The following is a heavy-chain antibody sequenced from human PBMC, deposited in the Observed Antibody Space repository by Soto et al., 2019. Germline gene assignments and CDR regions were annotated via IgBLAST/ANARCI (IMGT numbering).Heavy chain of an antibody. CDR2: ISSSSSYI. J-gene: IGHJ6*02. CDR1: GFTFSSYS. V-gene: IGHV3-21*01. D-gene: IGHD3-10*01. Sequence: PGGSLRLSCAASGFTFSSYSMNWVRQAPGKGLEWVSSISSSSSYIYYADSVKGRFTISRDNAKNSLYLQMNSLRAEDTAVYYCARDLLWFGELFNYYYYYGMDVWRQGTTVTVSS. CDR3: ARDLLWFGELFNYYYYYGMDV.